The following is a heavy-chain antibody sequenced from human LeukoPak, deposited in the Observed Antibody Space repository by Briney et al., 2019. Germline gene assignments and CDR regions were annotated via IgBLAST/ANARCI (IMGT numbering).Heavy chain of an antibody. J-gene: IGHJ1*01. Sequence: GGSLRLSCDVSGFTFTKHGMSWFRRPPGKGLEWVSSISRSGAYSHYAASVRGRFTISRDNSNDTLFLQMTGLQVADTAIYYCARGSLGPAYWGRGTLVAVSS. CDR3: ARGSLGPAY. CDR2: ISRSGAYS. CDR1: GFTFTKHG. V-gene: IGHV3-20*04. D-gene: IGHD3-10*01.